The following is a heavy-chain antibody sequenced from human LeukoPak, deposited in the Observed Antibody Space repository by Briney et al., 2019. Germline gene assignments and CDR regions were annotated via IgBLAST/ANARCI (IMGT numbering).Heavy chain of an antibody. CDR3: AKASRGYSSRGAFVY. Sequence: PGGSLRLSCAASGFTFSSYGMHWVRQAPGKGLEGVAVIWYDGSNKYYADSVKGRFTISRDNSKNTLYLQMNSLRAEDTAVYYCAKASRGYSSRGAFVYWGQGTLVTVSS. CDR2: IWYDGSNK. V-gene: IGHV3-33*06. CDR1: GFTFSSYG. J-gene: IGHJ4*02. D-gene: IGHD5-18*01.